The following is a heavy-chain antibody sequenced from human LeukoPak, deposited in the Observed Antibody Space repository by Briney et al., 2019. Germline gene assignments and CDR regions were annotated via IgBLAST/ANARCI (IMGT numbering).Heavy chain of an antibody. D-gene: IGHD6-19*01. J-gene: IGHJ5*02. V-gene: IGHV6-1*01. CDR1: GDSVSSNSAA. CDR2: TYFRSKWYN. Sequence: SQTLSLTCAISGDSVSSNSAAWNWIRQSPSRGLEWLGRTYFRSKWYNDYAVSVKGRITINPDTSKNQFSLQLNSVTVEDTAVYYCARVGGVAVTGRNWFAPWGQGTLVTVSS. CDR3: ARVGGVAVTGRNWFAP.